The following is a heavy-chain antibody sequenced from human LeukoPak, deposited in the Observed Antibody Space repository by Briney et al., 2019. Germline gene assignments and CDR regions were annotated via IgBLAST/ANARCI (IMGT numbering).Heavy chain of an antibody. Sequence: SVKVSCKASGYTFTSYGISWVRQAPGQGLEWMGRIIPILGIANYAQKFQGRVTITADKSTSTAYMELSSLRSEDTAVYYCAREGGNGFILDYWGQGTLVTGSS. D-gene: IGHD3-16*01. CDR1: GYTFTSYG. CDR3: AREGGNGFILDY. J-gene: IGHJ4*02. V-gene: IGHV1-69*04. CDR2: IIPILGIA.